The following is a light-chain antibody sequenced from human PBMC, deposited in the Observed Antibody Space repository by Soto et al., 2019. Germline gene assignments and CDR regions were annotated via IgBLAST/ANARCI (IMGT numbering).Light chain of an antibody. J-gene: IGLJ1*01. CDR3: CSYAGSYTLYV. Sequence: QSALTQPRSVSGSPGQSVTISCTGTSSDVGVYKYVSWYQQHPGKAPKLMIYDVSKRPSGVSDRFSGSKSGNTASLTISGLQADDESDYYCCSYAGSYTLYVFGTGTKVTAL. CDR1: SSDVGVYKY. CDR2: DVS. V-gene: IGLV2-11*01.